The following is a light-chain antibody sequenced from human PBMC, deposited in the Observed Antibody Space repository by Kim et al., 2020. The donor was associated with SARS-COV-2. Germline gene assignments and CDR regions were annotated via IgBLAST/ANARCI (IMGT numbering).Light chain of an antibody. CDR2: GAS. CDR3: QQYNNWPPG. J-gene: IGKJ2*03. Sequence: ELVMTQSPATLSVSPGERATLSCRASQSVSSNLAWYQQKPGQAPRLLIYGASTRATGIPARFSGSGSGTELTLTISSLQSEDFAVYYCQQYNNWPPGFGQGTKLEI. V-gene: IGKV3-15*01. CDR1: QSVSSN.